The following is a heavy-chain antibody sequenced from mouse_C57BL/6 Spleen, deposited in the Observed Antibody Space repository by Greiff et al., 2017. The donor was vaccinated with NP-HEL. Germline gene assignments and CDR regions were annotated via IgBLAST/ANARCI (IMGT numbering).Heavy chain of an antibody. D-gene: IGHD1-1*01. CDR1: GYTFTDYN. CDR3: ERRPVSGSWFAD. Sequence: EVQLQQSGPELVKPGASVKMSCKASGYTFTDYNMHWVKQSHGKSLEWIGNINPNNGGTSYNQKFKGKATLTVNKSSSTAYMELRSLTSEDAAVDYCERRPVSGSWFADWGQGTLVTVSA. CDR2: INPNNGGT. J-gene: IGHJ3*01. V-gene: IGHV1-22*01.